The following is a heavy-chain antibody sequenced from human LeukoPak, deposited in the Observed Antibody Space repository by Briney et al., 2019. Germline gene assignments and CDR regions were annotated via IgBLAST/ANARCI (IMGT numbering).Heavy chain of an antibody. J-gene: IGHJ6*02. CDR3: ARDRGSWYDYYYYYGMDV. Sequence: PGRSLRLSCAASGFTFSSYAMHWVRQAPGKGLEWVAVISYDGSNKYYADSVKGRFTISRDNSKNTLYLQMNSLRAEDTAVYYCARDRGSWYDYYYYYGMDVWGQGTTVTVSS. V-gene: IGHV3-30-3*01. CDR2: ISYDGSNK. D-gene: IGHD6-13*01. CDR1: GFTFSSYA.